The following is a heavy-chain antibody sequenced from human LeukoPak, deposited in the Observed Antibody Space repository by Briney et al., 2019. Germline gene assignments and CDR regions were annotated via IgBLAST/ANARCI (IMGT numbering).Heavy chain of an antibody. J-gene: IGHJ4*02. CDR2: INHSGST. V-gene: IGHV4-34*01. CDR1: GVSFSGYY. CDR3: AGGKRSYASRYYFDY. D-gene: IGHD2-2*01. Sequence: ASETLSLTCAVYGVSFSGYYWSWIRQPPGKGLEWSGEINHSGSTNYNPSLKSRVTISVDTSKNQSSLKLSSVTAADTAVYYCAGGKRSYASRYYFDYWGQGTLVTVSS.